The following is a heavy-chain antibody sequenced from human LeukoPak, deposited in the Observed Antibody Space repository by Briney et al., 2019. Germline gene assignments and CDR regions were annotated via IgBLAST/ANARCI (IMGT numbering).Heavy chain of an antibody. CDR3: ASGSEYGYNFGY. J-gene: IGHJ4*02. V-gene: IGHV3-48*01. CDR1: GFTFSRYS. CDR2: ISSGGGTL. Sequence: GGSLRLSCAASGFTFSRYSMNWVRQAPAKGLEWVSYISSGGGTLYYADSVKGRITISRDNAKNSLFLQMNSLRAEDTAVYYCASGSEYGYNFGYWGQGTLVTVSS. D-gene: IGHD5-12*01.